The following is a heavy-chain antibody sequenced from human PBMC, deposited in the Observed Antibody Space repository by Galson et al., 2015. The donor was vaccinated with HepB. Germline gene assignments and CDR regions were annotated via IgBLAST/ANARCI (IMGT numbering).Heavy chain of an antibody. J-gene: IGHJ4*02. CDR1: GGSISNYY. V-gene: IGHV4-59*01. CDR2: FYYSGST. CDR3: ARIHGDFRDY. D-gene: IGHD4-17*01. Sequence: ETLSLTCTVSGGSISNYYWSWIRQPPGKGLEWIGFFYYSGSTNYNPSLKSRVTISVDTSKNQFSLRLSSVTAADTAVYYCARIHGDFRDYWGQGTLVTVSS.